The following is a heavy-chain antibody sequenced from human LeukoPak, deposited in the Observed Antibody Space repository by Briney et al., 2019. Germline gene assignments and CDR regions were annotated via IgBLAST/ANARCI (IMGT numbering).Heavy chain of an antibody. CDR1: GFTFSSYW. V-gene: IGHV3-74*01. D-gene: IGHD5-24*01. CDR2: INSDGSST. Sequence: GGSLRLSCAASGFTFSSYWMHWVRQAPGKGLVWVSRINSDGSSTSYADSVKGRLTISRDNAKNTLYLQMNSLRAEDTAVYYCARVNGYNCMDVWGQGTTVTVSS. J-gene: IGHJ6*02. CDR3: ARVNGYNCMDV.